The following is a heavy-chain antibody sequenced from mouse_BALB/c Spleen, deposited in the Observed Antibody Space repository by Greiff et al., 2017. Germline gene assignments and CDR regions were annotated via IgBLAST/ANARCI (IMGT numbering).Heavy chain of an antibody. V-gene: IGHV1S81*02. D-gene: IGHD1-1*01. CDR3: ACYYGSSSWFAY. CDR1: GYTFTSYW. CDR2: INPSNGRT. Sequence: QVQLQQPGAALVKPGASVTLSCKASGYTFTSYWMHWVKQRPGQGLEWIGEINPSNGRTNYNEKFKSKATLTVDKSSSTAYMQLSSLTSEDSAVYYCACYYGSSSWFAYWGQGTLVTVSA. J-gene: IGHJ3*01.